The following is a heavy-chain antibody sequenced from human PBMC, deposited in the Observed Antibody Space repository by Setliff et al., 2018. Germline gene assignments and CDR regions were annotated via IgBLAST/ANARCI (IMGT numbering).Heavy chain of an antibody. CDR3: ASPRAEYYYDSSAYYWLDY. CDR2: ISPNSGDT. Sequence: ASVKVSCKASGYTFGAHYIHWVRQAPGQGFEWMGWISPNSGDTNYAQNFQGRVTMTRDTSISTAYMELSRLRSDDTAVYYCASPRAEYYYDSSAYYWLDYWGQGTLVTVSS. D-gene: IGHD3-22*01. CDR1: GYTFGAHY. J-gene: IGHJ4*02. V-gene: IGHV1-2*02.